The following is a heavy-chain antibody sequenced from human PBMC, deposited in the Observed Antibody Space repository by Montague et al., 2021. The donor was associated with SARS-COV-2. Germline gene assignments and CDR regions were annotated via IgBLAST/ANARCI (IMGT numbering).Heavy chain of an antibody. CDR1: VGSISSNNCY. J-gene: IGHJ4*02. CDR2: IYYSGST. Sequence: SETLSLTCTVSVGSISSNNCYWGWIRQPPGKALEWIGSIYYSGSTYYNPSPKSRVTMSVGTSENQFSLKLSSVTAADTAVYYCARDGFYYDRSGPSNFDYWGQGTLVTVSS. V-gene: IGHV4-39*07. D-gene: IGHD3-22*01. CDR3: ARDGFYYDRSGPSNFDY.